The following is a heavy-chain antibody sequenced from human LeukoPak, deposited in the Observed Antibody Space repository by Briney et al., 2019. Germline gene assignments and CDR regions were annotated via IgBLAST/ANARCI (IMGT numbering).Heavy chain of an antibody. CDR3: AKGEASGWYYFDY. D-gene: IGHD6-19*01. V-gene: IGHV3-23*01. CDR1: GFTFSSYA. CDR2: ISGSGGST. J-gene: IGHJ4*02. Sequence: GGTLRLSCAASGFTFSSYAMSWVRQAPGKGLEGVSAISGSGGSTYYADSVKGRFTISRDNSKNTLYLQMNSLRAEDTAVYFCAKGEASGWYYFDYWGQGTLVTVSS.